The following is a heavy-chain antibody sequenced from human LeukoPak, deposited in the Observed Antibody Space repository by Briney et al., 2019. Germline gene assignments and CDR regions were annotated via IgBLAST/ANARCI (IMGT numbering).Heavy chain of an antibody. CDR2: IYHGGST. CDR1: GYSISSGYY. J-gene: IGHJ4*02. D-gene: IGHD2-2*01. Sequence: SETRSLTCGVSGYSISSGYYWGWIRQSPGKGLEWIGTIYHGGSTYYKPSLKSRVTITVDTPTSQFSLRLSSVIAADTAVYYCARPASTSVYDPFDYWGQGILVTVSS. V-gene: IGHV4-38-2*01. CDR3: ARPASTSVYDPFDY.